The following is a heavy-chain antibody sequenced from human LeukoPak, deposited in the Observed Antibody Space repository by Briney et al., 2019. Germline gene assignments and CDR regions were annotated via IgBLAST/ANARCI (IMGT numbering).Heavy chain of an antibody. J-gene: IGHJ6*03. V-gene: IGHV4-34*01. CDR3: ARGNLWDYRRYYYYMDV. CDR2: INHRGST. Sequence: GSLRLSCAASGFTFSSYSMNWIRQPPGKGLEWIGEINHRGSTNYNPSLKSRVTMSVDTSKNQFSLKLSSVTAADTAVYYCARGNLWDYRRYYYYMDVWGKGTTVTVSS. CDR1: GFTFSSYS. D-gene: IGHD4-11*01.